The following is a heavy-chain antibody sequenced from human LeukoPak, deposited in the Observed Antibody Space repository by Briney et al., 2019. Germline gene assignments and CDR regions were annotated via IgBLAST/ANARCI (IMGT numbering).Heavy chain of an antibody. CDR2: IYYSGST. Sequence: KASDTLSLIRTVPGGSISSYYWSWIRPPAGQGLAWIAYIYYSGSTSYNPSLKSRVAISLDTSKNQLSLKLNSVTAADTAVYYCARLGSASWYFDLWGRGSLVTVSS. D-gene: IGHD3-10*01. CDR1: GGSISSYY. V-gene: IGHV4-59*07. J-gene: IGHJ2*01. CDR3: ARLGSASWYFDL.